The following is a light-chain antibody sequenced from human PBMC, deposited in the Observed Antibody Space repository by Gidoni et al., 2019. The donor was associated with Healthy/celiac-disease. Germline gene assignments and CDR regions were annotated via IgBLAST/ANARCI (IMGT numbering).Light chain of an antibody. Sequence: EIVMTQSPATLSVSPGERATLSCRASQSVRSNLAWYQQKPGQAPRLRIYGASTRATGIPARFSGSGSGTEFTPTISSLQSEDFAVYYCQQYNNWPPLTFGGGTKVEIK. CDR1: QSVRSN. CDR3: QQYNNWPPLT. CDR2: GAS. V-gene: IGKV3-15*01. J-gene: IGKJ4*01.